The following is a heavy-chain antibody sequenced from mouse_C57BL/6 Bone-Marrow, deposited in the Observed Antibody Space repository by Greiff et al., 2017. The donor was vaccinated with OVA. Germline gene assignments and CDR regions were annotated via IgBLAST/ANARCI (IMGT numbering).Heavy chain of an antibody. D-gene: IGHD2-4*01. CDR2: INSDGGST. J-gene: IGHJ4*01. Sequence: EVQLVESGGGLVQPGESLKLSCESNEYEFPSHDMSWVRKTPEKRLELVAAINSDGGSTYYPDTMERRFIISRDNTKKTLYLQMSSLRSEDTALYYCARFYDYDGDYYAMDYWGQGTSVTVSS. V-gene: IGHV5-2*01. CDR1: EYEFPSHD. CDR3: ARFYDYDGDYYAMDY.